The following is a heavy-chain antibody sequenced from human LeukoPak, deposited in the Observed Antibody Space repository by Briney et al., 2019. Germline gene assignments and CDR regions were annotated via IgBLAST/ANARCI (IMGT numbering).Heavy chain of an antibody. J-gene: IGHJ4*02. Sequence: SETRSLTCAVSGGSISSSNWWSWVRQPPGKGLEWIGEIYHSGSTNYNPSLKSRVTISVDKSKNQFSLKLSSVTAADTAVYYCAREVAVANRYFDYWGQGTLVTVSS. V-gene: IGHV4-4*02. CDR1: GGSISSSNW. CDR2: IYHSGST. D-gene: IGHD6-19*01. CDR3: AREVAVANRYFDY.